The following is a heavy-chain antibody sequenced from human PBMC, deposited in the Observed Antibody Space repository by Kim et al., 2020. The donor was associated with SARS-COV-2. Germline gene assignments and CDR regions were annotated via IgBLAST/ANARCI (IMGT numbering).Heavy chain of an antibody. CDR2: IYYSGST. J-gene: IGHJ4*02. CDR1: GGSISSGGYY. Sequence: SETLSLTCTVSGGSISSGGYYWSWIRQHPGKGLEWIGYIYYSGSTYYNPSLKSRVTISVDTSKNQFSLKLSSVTAADTAVYYCARDPGTPDGYCSGGSCYSGYFDYWGQGTLVTVSS. D-gene: IGHD2-15*01. CDR3: ARDPGTPDGYCSGGSCYSGYFDY. V-gene: IGHV4-31*03.